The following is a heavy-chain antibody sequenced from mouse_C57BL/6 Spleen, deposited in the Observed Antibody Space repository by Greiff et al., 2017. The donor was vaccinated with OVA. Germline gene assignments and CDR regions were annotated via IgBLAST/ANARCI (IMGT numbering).Heavy chain of an antibody. Sequence: VQLQQSGPVLVKPGASVKMSCKASGYTFTDYYMNWVKQSHGKSLEWIGVINPYNGGTSYNQKFKGKATLTVDKSSSTAYMELNSLTSEDSAVYYCASTYYDYDWFAYWGQGTLVTVSA. V-gene: IGHV1-19*01. CDR3: ASTYYDYDWFAY. D-gene: IGHD2-4*01. CDR1: GYTFTDYY. CDR2: INPYNGGT. J-gene: IGHJ3*01.